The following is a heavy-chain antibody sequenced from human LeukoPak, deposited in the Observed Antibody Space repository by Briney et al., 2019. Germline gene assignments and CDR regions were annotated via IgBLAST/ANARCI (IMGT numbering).Heavy chain of an antibody. V-gene: IGHV4-39*07. J-gene: IGHJ4*02. CDR3: ARIRPYYYDSSGYPY. Sequence: SETLSLTCTVSGGSISSSSYYWGWIRQPPGKGLEWIGSIYYSGSTYYNPSLKSRVTISVDTSKNQFSLKLSSVTAADTAVYYCARIRPYYYDSSGYPYWGQGTLVTVSS. CDR1: GGSISSSSYY. D-gene: IGHD3-22*01. CDR2: IYYSGST.